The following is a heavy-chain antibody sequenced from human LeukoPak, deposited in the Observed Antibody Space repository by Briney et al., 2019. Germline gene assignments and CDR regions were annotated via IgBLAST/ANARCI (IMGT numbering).Heavy chain of an antibody. D-gene: IGHD4-23*01. CDR3: ARLAWSTTVVTQSDY. V-gene: IGHV1-18*01. J-gene: IGHJ4*02. CDR1: GYTFTSYG. Sequence: ASVKVSCKASGYTFTSYGISWVRQAPGQGLEWMGWISAYNGNTNYAQKLQGRVTMTTDTSTSTAYMELRSLRSDDTAVYYCARLAWSTTVVTQSDYWGQGTLVTVSS. CDR2: ISAYNGNT.